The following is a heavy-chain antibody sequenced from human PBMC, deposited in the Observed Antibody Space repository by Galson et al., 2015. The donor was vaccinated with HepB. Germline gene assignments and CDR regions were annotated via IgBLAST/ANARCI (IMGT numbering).Heavy chain of an antibody. CDR2: ISYDGSNK. J-gene: IGHJ6*02. V-gene: IGHV3-30*04. CDR3: ARRAAGSYYYYYGMDV. D-gene: IGHD6-13*01. CDR1: GFTFSSYA. Sequence: LRLSCAASGFTFSSYAMHWVRQAPGKGLEWVAVISYDGSNKYYADSVKGRFTISRDNSKNTLYLQMNSLRAEDTAVYYCARRAAGSYYYYYGMDVWGQGTTVTVSS.